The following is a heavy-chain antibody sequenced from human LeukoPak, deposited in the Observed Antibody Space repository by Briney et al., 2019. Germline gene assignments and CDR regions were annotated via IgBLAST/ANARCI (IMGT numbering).Heavy chain of an antibody. Sequence: GGSLRLSCAASGFTFSSYSMNWVRQAPGKGLEWVSSISSSSSYIYYAYSVKGRFTISTDNAKNSLYLQMNSLRDEDTAVYYCASDGYDYFDYWGQGTLVTVSS. CDR2: ISSSSSYI. CDR3: ASDGYDYFDY. CDR1: GFTFSSYS. D-gene: IGHD5-12*01. V-gene: IGHV3-21*01. J-gene: IGHJ4*02.